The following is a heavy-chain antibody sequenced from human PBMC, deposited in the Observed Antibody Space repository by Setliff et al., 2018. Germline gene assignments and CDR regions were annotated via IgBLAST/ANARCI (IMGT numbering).Heavy chain of an antibody. V-gene: IGHV4-34*01. J-gene: IGHJ4*02. CDR1: GGSFSGYY. CDR3: ARGRSNFWGYYFDY. CDR2: INHSGST. Sequence: SETLSLTCAVYGGSFSGYYWSWIRQPPGKGLEWIGEINHSGSTNYDPSLKSRVTISVDTSKNQFSLKLSSVTAADTAVYYCARGRSNFWGYYFDYWGQGTLVTVSS. D-gene: IGHD3-3*01.